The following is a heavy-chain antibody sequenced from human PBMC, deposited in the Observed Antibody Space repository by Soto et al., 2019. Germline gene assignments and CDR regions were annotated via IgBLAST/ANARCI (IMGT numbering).Heavy chain of an antibody. V-gene: IGHV1-3*01. J-gene: IGHJ4*02. Sequence: ASVKVSCKASGYTFTSYAMHWVRQAPGQRLEWMGWINAGNGNTKYSQKFQGRFTISRDNSKNTLYLQMSSLRAEDTAVYYCASNIIGYYETGGNPRWAGKPYYFDYWGQGALVTVSS. CDR1: GYTFTSYA. CDR2: INAGNGNT. D-gene: IGHD3-22*01. CDR3: ASNIIGYYETGGNPRWAGKPYYFDY.